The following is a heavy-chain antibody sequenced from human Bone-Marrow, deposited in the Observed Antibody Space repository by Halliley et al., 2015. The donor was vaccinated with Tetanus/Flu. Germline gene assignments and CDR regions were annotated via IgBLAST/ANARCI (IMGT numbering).Heavy chain of an antibody. Sequence: LVKPTQTLSLTCTVSGGSISPYHWSWIRQPPGKGLEWIGYIFYSGKSKYNPSLKSRVTISVDTSKKQLSLRLSSVTPADTAVYYCARSGSGNYEGWLDPWGQGTLVTVSS. CDR3: ARSGSGNYEGWLDP. CDR1: GGSISPYH. J-gene: IGHJ5*02. CDR2: IFYSGKS. D-gene: IGHD3-10*01. V-gene: IGHV4-59*01.